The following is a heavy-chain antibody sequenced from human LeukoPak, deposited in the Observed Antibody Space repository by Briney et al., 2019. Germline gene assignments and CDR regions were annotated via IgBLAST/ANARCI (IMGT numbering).Heavy chain of an antibody. Sequence: PGGSLRLSCAASGFTFSSYSMNWVRQAPGKGLEWVSYISSSSSTIYYADSVKGRFTISRDNAKNSLYLQMNSLRAEDTAVYYCASGYYDSSGYYPKDYYYYMDVWGKGTTVTVSS. CDR3: ASGYYDSSGYYPKDYYYYMDV. D-gene: IGHD3-22*01. J-gene: IGHJ6*03. CDR1: GFTFSSYS. V-gene: IGHV3-48*01. CDR2: ISSSSSTI.